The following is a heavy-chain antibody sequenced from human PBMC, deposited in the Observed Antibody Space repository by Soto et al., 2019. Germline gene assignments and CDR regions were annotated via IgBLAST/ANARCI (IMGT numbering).Heavy chain of an antibody. J-gene: IGHJ3*01. Sequence: GRPHRLRYAAAGCNFRNYGMSWIRQAPGKGLEWVSYIGLGSSTKYYADSVEGRFTISRDNAKNSLYLQMNSLRAEDTAVYYCARDQLYYNDISGRPLNAFDVWGQGTMVTVSS. CDR1: GCNFRNYG. V-gene: IGHV3-48*01. CDR2: IGLGSSTK. D-gene: IGHD3-22*01. CDR3: ARDQLYYNDISGRPLNAFDV.